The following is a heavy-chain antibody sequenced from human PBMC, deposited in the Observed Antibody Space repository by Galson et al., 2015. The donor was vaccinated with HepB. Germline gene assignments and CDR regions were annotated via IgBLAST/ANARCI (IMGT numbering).Heavy chain of an antibody. D-gene: IGHD4-17*01. Sequence: LSLTCTVSGGSISSGGYYWSWIRQHPGKGLEWIGYIYYSGSTYYNPSLKSRVTISVDTSKNQFSLELSSVTAADTAVYYCARVLCCGEGYYYYYYGMDVWGQGTTVTVSS. CDR3: ARVLCCGEGYYYYYYGMDV. V-gene: IGHV4-31*03. J-gene: IGHJ6*02. CDR1: GGSISSGGYY. CDR2: IYYSGST.